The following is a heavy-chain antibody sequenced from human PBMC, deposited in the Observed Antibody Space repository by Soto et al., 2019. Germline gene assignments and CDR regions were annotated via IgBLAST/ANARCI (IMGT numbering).Heavy chain of an antibody. CDR2: INPSGGST. CDR3: ARDPVLLWFGELPNYGMDV. CDR1: GYTFTSYY. J-gene: IGHJ6*02. V-gene: IGHV1-46*01. Sequence: ASVKVSCKASGYTFTSYYMHWVRQAPGQGLEWMGIINPSGGSTSYAQKFQGRVTMTRDTSTSTVYMELSSLRSEDTAVYYCARDPVLLWFGELPNYGMDVWGQGTTVTVSS. D-gene: IGHD3-10*01.